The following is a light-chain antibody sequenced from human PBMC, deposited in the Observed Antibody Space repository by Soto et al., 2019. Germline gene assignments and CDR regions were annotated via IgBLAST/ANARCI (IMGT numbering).Light chain of an antibody. CDR3: QQANSFPIT. CDR1: QGIGSW. Sequence: IQMTRSPSYVSASVGDRVTVTCRASQGIGSWLAWYQKKPGKAPILLIYAASSLQSGVPSRFSGSGSGTDFTLTISSLQPEDCAIYFCQQANSFPITFGQGTRLEI. J-gene: IGKJ5*01. CDR2: AAS. V-gene: IGKV1-12*01.